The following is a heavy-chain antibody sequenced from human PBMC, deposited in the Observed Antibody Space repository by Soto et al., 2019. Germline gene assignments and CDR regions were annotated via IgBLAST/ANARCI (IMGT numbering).Heavy chain of an antibody. CDR2: IYPSGTI. V-gene: IGHV4-30-2*01. Sequence: SETLSLTCAASGVSITTNGYSWSWIRQPPGKGLEWIGYIYPSGTIFYNPSLNSRVTISADTSNNQFSLKLTSVTAADTAVYFCATYTAFAKYYFDYWGRGTLVTVSS. D-gene: IGHD3-16*01. CDR3: ATYTAFAKYYFDY. CDR1: GVSITTNGYS. J-gene: IGHJ4*02.